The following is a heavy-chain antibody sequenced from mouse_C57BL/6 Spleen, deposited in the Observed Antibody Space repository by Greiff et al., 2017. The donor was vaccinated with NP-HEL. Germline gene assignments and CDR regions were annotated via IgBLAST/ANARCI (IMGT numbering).Heavy chain of an antibody. Sequence: VQLQQPGAELVRPGSSVKLSCKASGYTFTSYWMHWVKQRPIQGLEWIGNIDPSDSETHYNQQFKDKATLTVDKSSSTAYMQLSSLTSEDSAVYYGAADYYYGSSDDDYAMDYWGQGTSVTVSS. CDR3: AADYYYGSSDDDYAMDY. D-gene: IGHD1-1*01. CDR1: GYTFTSYW. J-gene: IGHJ4*01. CDR2: IDPSDSET. V-gene: IGHV1-52*01.